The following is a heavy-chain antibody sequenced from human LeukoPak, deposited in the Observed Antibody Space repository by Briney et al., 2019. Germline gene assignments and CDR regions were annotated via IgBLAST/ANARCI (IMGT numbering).Heavy chain of an antibody. CDR2: INPNSGGT. V-gene: IGHV1-2*02. CDR1: GYTFTGYY. Sequence: ASVKVSCKASGYTFTGYYMHWVRQAPGQGLEWMGWINPNSGGTNYAQKFQGRVTMTRDTSISTAYMELSRLRSDDTAVYYCAREYDFWSGYSTGLDAFDIWGQGTMVTVSS. D-gene: IGHD3-3*01. J-gene: IGHJ3*02. CDR3: AREYDFWSGYSTGLDAFDI.